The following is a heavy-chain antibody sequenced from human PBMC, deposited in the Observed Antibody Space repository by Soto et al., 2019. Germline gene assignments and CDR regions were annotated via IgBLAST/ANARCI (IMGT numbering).Heavy chain of an antibody. J-gene: IGHJ6*03. Sequence: PGGSLRLSCAASGFTFSSYAMSWVRQAPGKGLEWVSAISGSGGSTYYADSVKGRFTISRDNSKNTLYLQMNSLRAEDTAVYYCARNLGYNSEMYEEGYYYNPLDVWGKGT. V-gene: IGHV3-23*01. CDR1: GFTFSSYA. D-gene: IGHD6-25*01. CDR2: ISGSGGST. CDR3: ARNLGYNSEMYEEGYYYNPLDV.